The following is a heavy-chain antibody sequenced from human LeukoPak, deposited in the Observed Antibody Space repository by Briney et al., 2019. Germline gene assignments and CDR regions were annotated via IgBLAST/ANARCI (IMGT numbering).Heavy chain of an antibody. D-gene: IGHD6-13*01. V-gene: IGHV4-59*08. Sequence: SETLSLTCTVSGGSISSYYWSWIRQPPGKGLEWIAFIYYTGDTNYNPSLKSRVTLSVDTSKNQFSLKLTSVTAADTAVYYCARVLRGGYSSSWFHEFWYYFDYWGQGTLVTVSS. CDR3: ARVLRGGYSSSWFHEFWYYFDY. J-gene: IGHJ4*02. CDR1: GGSISSYY. CDR2: IYYTGDT.